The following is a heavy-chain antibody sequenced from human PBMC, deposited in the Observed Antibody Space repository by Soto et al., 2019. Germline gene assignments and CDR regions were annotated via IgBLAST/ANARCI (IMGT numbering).Heavy chain of an antibody. CDR1: GGSFNGYY. CDR2: INHSGST. CDR3: ASGLKWLVYAL. D-gene: IGHD6-19*01. J-gene: IGHJ4*02. V-gene: IGHV4-34*01. Sequence: PSETLSLTCAVYGGSFNGYYWSWIRQPPGKGLEWIGEINHSGSTNYHPSLKSRVTISVDTPKNQFSLKLSSVTAADTAVYYCASGLKWLVYALRGQGTPVTVSS.